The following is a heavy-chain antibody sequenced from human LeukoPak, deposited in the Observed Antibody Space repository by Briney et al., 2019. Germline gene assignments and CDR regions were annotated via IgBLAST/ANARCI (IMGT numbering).Heavy chain of an antibody. CDR3: VKFWSGYYSDY. CDR1: GFTFSTYA. V-gene: IGHV3-23*01. Sequence: PGGSLRLSCAASGFTFSTYAMTWVRQAPGKGLEWVSGISGSGGTIYYADSVKGRFTISRDNSKNTLYLQMNSLRAEDTAVYYCVKFWSGYYSDYWGQGTLVTVSS. J-gene: IGHJ4*02. CDR2: ISGSGGTI. D-gene: IGHD3-3*01.